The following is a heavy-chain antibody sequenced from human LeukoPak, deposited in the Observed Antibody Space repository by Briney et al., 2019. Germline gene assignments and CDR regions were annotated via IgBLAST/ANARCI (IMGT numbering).Heavy chain of an antibody. CDR3: AKNIGGLDY. J-gene: IGHJ4*02. CDR1: GFTFSSYG. V-gene: IGHV3-23*01. D-gene: IGHD3-10*01. CDR2: ISGGVYNT. Sequence: GGSLRLSCAASGFTFSSYGMSWVRQAPGKGLEWVSGISGGVYNTYYADSVKGRFTISRGNSKNTLYLQMNSLRGEDTAVYYCAKNIGGLDYWGQGTLVTVSS.